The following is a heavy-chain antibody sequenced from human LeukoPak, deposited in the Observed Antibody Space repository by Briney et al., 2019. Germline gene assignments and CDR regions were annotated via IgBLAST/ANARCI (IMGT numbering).Heavy chain of an antibody. V-gene: IGHV3-33*01. D-gene: IGHD2-2*01. CDR1: GFTFSSYG. J-gene: IGHJ4*02. CDR3: ASGNWGCSTTTCDYFDY. Sequence: GGSLRLSCAASGFTFSSYGMHWVRQAPGKGLEWVAVIWYDGSNKYYADSVKGRFTISRDNSKNTLYLQMNSLRAEDTAVYYCASGNWGCSTTTCDYFDYWGQGTLVTVSS. CDR2: IWYDGSNK.